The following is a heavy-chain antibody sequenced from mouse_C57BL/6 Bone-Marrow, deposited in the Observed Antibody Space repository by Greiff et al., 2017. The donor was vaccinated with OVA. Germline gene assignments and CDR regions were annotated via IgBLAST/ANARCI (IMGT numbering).Heavy chain of an antibody. CDR1: GFTFSSYA. CDR3: ARDYYGSSYDPYWYFDV. J-gene: IGHJ1*03. CDR2: ISDGGSYT. Sequence: VQLKESGGGLVKPGGSLKLSCAASGFTFSSYAMSWVRQTPEKRLEWVATISDGGSYTYYPDNVKGRFTISRDNAKNNLYLQMSHLKSEDTAMYYCARDYYGSSYDPYWYFDVWGTGTTVTVSS. V-gene: IGHV5-4*01. D-gene: IGHD1-1*01.